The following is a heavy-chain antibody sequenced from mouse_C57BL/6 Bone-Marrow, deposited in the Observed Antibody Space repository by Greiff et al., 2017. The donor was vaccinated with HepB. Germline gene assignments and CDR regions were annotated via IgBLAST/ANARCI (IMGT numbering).Heavy chain of an antibody. CDR2: IWRGGST. V-gene: IGHV2-5*01. CDR1: GFSLTSYG. CDR3: ASYDYDGGYYAMDY. D-gene: IGHD2-4*01. Sequence: VMLVESGPGLVQPSQSLSITCTVSGFSLTSYGVHWVRQSPGKGLEWLGVIWRGGSTDYNAAFMSRLSITKDNSKSQVFFKMNSLQADDTAIYYCASYDYDGGYYAMDYWGQGTSVTVSS. J-gene: IGHJ4*01.